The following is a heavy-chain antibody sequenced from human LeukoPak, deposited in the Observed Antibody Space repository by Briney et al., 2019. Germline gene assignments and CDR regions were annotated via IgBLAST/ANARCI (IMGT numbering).Heavy chain of an antibody. CDR1: GFTFSSYE. J-gene: IGHJ4*02. V-gene: IGHV3-48*03. Sequence: GGSLRLSCAASGFTFSSYEMNWVRQAPGKGLEWVSYISIRGTLTYYTDSVKGRFTISRDNAARSVYLQMDSLRPEDTAVYYCTRPSTTVSLPDYWGQGTLVTVSS. CDR3: TRPSTTVSLPDY. CDR2: ISIRGTLT. D-gene: IGHD1-1*01.